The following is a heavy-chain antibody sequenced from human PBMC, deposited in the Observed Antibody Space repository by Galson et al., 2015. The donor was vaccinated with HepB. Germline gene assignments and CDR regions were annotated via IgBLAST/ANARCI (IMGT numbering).Heavy chain of an antibody. CDR3: AKNNIAAAANYYYYYMDV. J-gene: IGHJ6*03. Sequence: SLRLSCAASGFTFSSYGMHWVRQAPGKGQVWVSRIRYDGSITDYADSVKGRFTISRDNSKNTLYLQMNSLRAEDTAVYYRAKNNIAAAANYYYYYMDVWGKGTTVTVSS. CDR1: GFTFSSYG. D-gene: IGHD6-13*01. CDR2: IRYDGSIT. V-gene: IGHV3-23*01.